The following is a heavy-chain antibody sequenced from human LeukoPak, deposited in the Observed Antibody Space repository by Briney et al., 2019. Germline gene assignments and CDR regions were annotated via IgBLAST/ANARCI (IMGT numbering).Heavy chain of an antibody. D-gene: IGHD3-22*01. J-gene: IGHJ6*02. Sequence: GESLKISCKGSGYSFTSCWISWVRQMPGKGLEWMGRIDPSDSYTNYSPSFQGHVTISADKSISTAYLQWSSLKASDTAMYYCARHPYYYDSSGYYLRGSYYYYGMDVWGQGTTVTVSS. CDR3: ARHPYYYDSSGYYLRGSYYYYGMDV. CDR2: IDPSDSYT. CDR1: GYSFTSCW. V-gene: IGHV5-10-1*01.